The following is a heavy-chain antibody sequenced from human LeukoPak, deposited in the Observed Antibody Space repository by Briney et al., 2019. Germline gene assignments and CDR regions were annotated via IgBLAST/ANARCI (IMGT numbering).Heavy chain of an antibody. CDR2: IYHRGST. CDR1: GYSISSGYY. Sequence: PSETLSLTCTVSGYSISSGYYWGWIRQPPGKGLEWIASIYHRGSTYYNPSLKSRVTMSVDTSKNQFSLKLSSVTAADTAVYYCASHPWSNGDYWGQGTLVTVSS. D-gene: IGHD3-16*01. J-gene: IGHJ4*02. V-gene: IGHV4-38-2*02. CDR3: ASHPWSNGDY.